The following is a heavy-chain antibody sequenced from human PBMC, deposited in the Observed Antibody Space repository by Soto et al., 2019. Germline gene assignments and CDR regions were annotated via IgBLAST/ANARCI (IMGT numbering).Heavy chain of an antibody. Sequence: QVQLVQSGAEVKKPGSSVKVYCKASGGTFRSYAISWVRQAPGQGLEWMGGIIPIFGTANYAQKFQGRVTLTADKSTSTAYMELSSRRSDDTAVYYCARDRLMYSISWMFDYWGQGTLVTVSS. CDR1: GGTFRSYA. D-gene: IGHD6-13*01. J-gene: IGHJ4*02. CDR2: IIPIFGTA. V-gene: IGHV1-69*06. CDR3: ARDRLMYSISWMFDY.